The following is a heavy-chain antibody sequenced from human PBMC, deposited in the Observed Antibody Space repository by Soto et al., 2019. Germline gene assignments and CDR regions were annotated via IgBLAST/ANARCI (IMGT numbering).Heavy chain of an antibody. CDR3: ARVKWLDND. J-gene: IGHJ4*02. CDR1: SGSFSDYY. CDR2: INHSGRT. D-gene: IGHD6-19*01. V-gene: IGHV4-34*01. Sequence: QVQLKQWGAGLLKPSETLSLTCAVYSGSFSDYYWSWIRQSPGKGLEWIGEINHSGRTNQNPSLGSRVSISVDKSKRQFTLKLSSVTAADTAVYYCARVKWLDNDWGQGTLVTVSS.